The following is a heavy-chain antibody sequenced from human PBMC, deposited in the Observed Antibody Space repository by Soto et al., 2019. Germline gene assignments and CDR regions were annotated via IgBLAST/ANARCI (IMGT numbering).Heavy chain of an antibody. CDR2: ISGSGGST. V-gene: IGHV3-23*01. CDR3: AKVIQKDDSPVLRFLEWLFSPFDY. CDR1: GFTFTNYA. D-gene: IGHD3-3*01. Sequence: EVQLLESGGGLVQPGGSLRLSCAASGFTFTNYAMSWVRQAPGKGPEWVSAISGSGGSTYYAGSVKGRFTISRDNSKNTVYLQMNSLRAEDTDVYYCAKVIQKDDSPVLRFLEWLFSPFDYWGQGTLVTVSS. J-gene: IGHJ4*02.